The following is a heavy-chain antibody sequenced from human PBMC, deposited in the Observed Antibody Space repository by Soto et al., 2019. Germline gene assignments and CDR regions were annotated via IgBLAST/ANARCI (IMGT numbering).Heavy chain of an antibody. CDR2: IIPIFGTA. CDR3: ARAGGDPDIVATIDVDTARDGFDP. J-gene: IGHJ5*02. CDR1: GGTFSSYA. V-gene: IGHV1-69*12. Sequence: QVQLVQSGAEVKKPGSSVKVSCKASGGTFSSYAISWVRQAPGQGLEWMGGIIPIFGTANYAQKFQGRVTITADESTSTAYMELSSLRSEDKAVYYCARAGGDPDIVATIDVDTARDGFDPWGQGTLVTVSS. D-gene: IGHD5-12*01.